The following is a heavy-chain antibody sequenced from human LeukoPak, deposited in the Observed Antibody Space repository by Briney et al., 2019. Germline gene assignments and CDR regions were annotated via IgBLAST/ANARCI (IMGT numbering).Heavy chain of an antibody. D-gene: IGHD4-17*01. Sequence: GGSLSLSCAASGFPFNSNAMSWDRPAPGKGLEWVTSVSGADDKTSHKDSVKGPFTIARDNSNTTLHLQMHSLTAEATSVYSCARDIQGRSPDWGKGTTV. CDR2: VSGADDKT. CDR3: ARDIQGRSPD. J-gene: IGHJ6*03. CDR1: GFPFNSNA. V-gene: IGHV3-23*01.